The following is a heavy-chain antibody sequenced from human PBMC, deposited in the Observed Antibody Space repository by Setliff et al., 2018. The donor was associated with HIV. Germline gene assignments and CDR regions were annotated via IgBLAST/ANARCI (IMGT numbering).Heavy chain of an antibody. CDR3: ARDGSRDAFDY. CDR2: MNPNSGGT. D-gene: IGHD1-26*01. CDR1: GYTFTSYD. V-gene: IGHV1-2*04. J-gene: IGHJ4*02. Sequence: WASVKVSCKASGYTFTSYDINWVRQATGQGLEWMAWMNPNSGGTNYAQKFQGWVTMTRDTSISTAYMELSRLRSDDTAVYYCARDGSRDAFDYWGQGTLVTVSS.